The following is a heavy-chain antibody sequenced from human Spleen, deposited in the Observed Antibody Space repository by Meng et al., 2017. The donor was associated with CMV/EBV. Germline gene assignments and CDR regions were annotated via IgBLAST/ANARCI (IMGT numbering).Heavy chain of an antibody. CDR2: IHGSGGST. CDR1: GFIFSSYA. J-gene: IGHJ6*02. Sequence: GESLKISCAASGFIFSSYAMSWVRQAPGKGLEWVSAIHGSGGSTYYADSVKGRFTISRDNSKNTLYLQMNSLRAEDTAVYYCAKEGQSSGRVYYGMDVWGQGTTVTVSS. CDR3: AKEGQSSGRVYYGMDV. V-gene: IGHV3-23*01. D-gene: IGHD1-26*01.